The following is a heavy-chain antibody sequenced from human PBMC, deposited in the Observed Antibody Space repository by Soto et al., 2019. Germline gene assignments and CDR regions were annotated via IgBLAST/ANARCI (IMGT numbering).Heavy chain of an antibody. D-gene: IGHD2-2*01. CDR3: TRGDGYCSSTSCWLGAFDI. CDR2: ISAYNGNT. Sequence: QVQLVQSGAEVKKPGASVKVSCKASGYTFTSYGISWVRQAPGQGLEWMGWISAYNGNTNYAQKLQGRVTMTTDTSTRTAYLELRSLRADDTAVYYCTRGDGYCSSTSCWLGAFDIWGQGTMVTVSS. V-gene: IGHV1-18*01. J-gene: IGHJ3*02. CDR1: GYTFTSYG.